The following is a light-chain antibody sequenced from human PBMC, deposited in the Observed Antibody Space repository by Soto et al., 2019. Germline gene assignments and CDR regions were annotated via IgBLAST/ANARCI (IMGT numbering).Light chain of an antibody. CDR1: QNIHNH. CDR2: DAI. J-gene: IGKJ5*01. CDR3: QQYNAWPPIT. V-gene: IGKV3-15*01. Sequence: TWMSQSPDTLSVAPGERVPLSCRASQNIHNHMSWFLQKPGQTPRLLIYDAIIRAADVPARFSGSWSGTEFTLTISSLQSEDFAVYFCQQYNAWPPITFGQGTRLEIK.